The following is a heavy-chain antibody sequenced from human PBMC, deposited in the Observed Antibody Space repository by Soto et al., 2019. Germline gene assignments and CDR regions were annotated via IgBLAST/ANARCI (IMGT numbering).Heavy chain of an antibody. CDR2: ISYDGSNK. J-gene: IGHJ4*02. CDR3: VIYEVLLITYTFDF. D-gene: IGHD3-22*01. Sequence: PGGSLRLSCAASGFTFSSYGMHWVRQAPDKGLEWVAVISYDGSNKYYADSVKGRFTISRDNSKNTLYLQMNSLRAEDTAVYYCVIYEVLLITYTFDFRGQGTLVTVSS. CDR1: GFTFSSYG. V-gene: IGHV3-30*03.